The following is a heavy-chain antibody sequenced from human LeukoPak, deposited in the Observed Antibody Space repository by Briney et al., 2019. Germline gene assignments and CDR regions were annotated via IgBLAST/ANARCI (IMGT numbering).Heavy chain of an antibody. V-gene: IGHV3-23*01. Sequence: GGSLRLSCAASGFTFSSYAMNWVRRAPGKGLECVSVISSSGGSTYYADSVKGRFTISRDNSKTTLFLQMNSLRAEDTALYYCAKDRLSTPTAPRFDPWGQGTQVTVSS. CDR1: GFTFSSYA. CDR2: ISSSGGST. CDR3: AKDRLSTPTAPRFDP. J-gene: IGHJ5*02. D-gene: IGHD4-23*01.